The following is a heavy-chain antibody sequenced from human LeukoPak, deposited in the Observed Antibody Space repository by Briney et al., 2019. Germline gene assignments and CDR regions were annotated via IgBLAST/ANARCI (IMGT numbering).Heavy chain of an antibody. D-gene: IGHD3-16*02. Sequence: SETLSLTCTVSGGSISSGDYYWSWIRQPPGKGLEWIGYIYYSGSTYYNPSLKSRVTISVDTSRNQFSLKLNSVTVADTAVYYCARGPNYVWGGYRYFDYWGQGILVTVSS. CDR3: ARGPNYVWGGYRYFDY. V-gene: IGHV4-30-4*01. CDR2: IYYSGST. J-gene: IGHJ4*02. CDR1: GGSISSGDYY.